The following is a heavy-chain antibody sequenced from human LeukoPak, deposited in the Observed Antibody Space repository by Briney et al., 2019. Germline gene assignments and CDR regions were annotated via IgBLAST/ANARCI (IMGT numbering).Heavy chain of an antibody. CDR1: GYTFIGYY. CDR2: INPNSGGT. V-gene: IGHV1-2*02. CDR3: ARRAVGNSYYYSMDV. D-gene: IGHD6-19*01. Sequence: ASVKVSCKASGYTFIGYYMHWVRQAPGQGLEWMGWINPNSGGTNYAQKFQGRVTMTRDTSISTAYMELSRLRSDDTAVYYCARRAVGNSYYYSMDVRGKGTTVTVSS. J-gene: IGHJ6*03.